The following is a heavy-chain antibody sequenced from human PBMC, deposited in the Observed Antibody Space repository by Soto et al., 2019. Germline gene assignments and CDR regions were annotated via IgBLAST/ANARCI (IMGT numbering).Heavy chain of an antibody. CDR3: ARGYTYSPGDS. J-gene: IGHJ4*02. Sequence: QVQLVQSGAEAKKPGSSVKVSCKASGGTFSRYAISWVRQAPGQGLEWMGGIIPMIGTAHYAQKFQGRVTMTADESTRTAYMELSSLRSEDTAVYYCARGYTYSPGDSWGQGTLVTVSS. V-gene: IGHV1-69*01. CDR1: GGTFSRYA. CDR2: IIPMIGTA. D-gene: IGHD3-16*02.